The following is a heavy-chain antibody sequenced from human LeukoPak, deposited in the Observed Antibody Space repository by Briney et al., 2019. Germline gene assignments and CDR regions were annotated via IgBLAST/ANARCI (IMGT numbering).Heavy chain of an antibody. D-gene: IGHD2-21*02. CDR1: GGTFSSYA. CDR3: ARESRAYCGGDCSSYYYGMDV. Sequence: ASVKVSCKASGGTFSSYAISWVRQAPGQGLEWIGGIIPIFGTANYAQKFQGRVTITADESTSTAYMELSSLRSEDMAVYYCARESRAYCGGDCSSYYYGMDVWGQGTTVTVSS. CDR2: IIPIFGTA. V-gene: IGHV1-69*13. J-gene: IGHJ6*02.